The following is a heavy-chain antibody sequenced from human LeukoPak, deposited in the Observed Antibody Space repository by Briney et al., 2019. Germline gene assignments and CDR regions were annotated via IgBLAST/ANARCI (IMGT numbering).Heavy chain of an antibody. J-gene: IGHJ6*03. CDR3: ASRMVRGVIYDYYYYYMDV. Sequence: PGGSLRLSCAASGFTFSSYWMSWVRQAPGKGLEWVANIKQDGSEKYYVDSVKGRFTISRANAKNSLYLQMNSLRAEDTAVYYCASRMVRGVIYDYYYYYMDVWGKGTTVTVSS. D-gene: IGHD3-10*01. V-gene: IGHV3-7*01. CDR2: IKQDGSEK. CDR1: GFTFSSYW.